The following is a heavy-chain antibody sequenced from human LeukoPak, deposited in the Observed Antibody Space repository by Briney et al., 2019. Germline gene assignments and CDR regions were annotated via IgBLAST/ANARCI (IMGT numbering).Heavy chain of an antibody. CDR2: IWNDGSNK. CDR3: ARDYCSSTSCLFDY. Sequence: PGGSLRLSCAASGLTISNAWMNWVRQAPGKGLEWVAVIWNDGSNKYYADSVKGRFTISRDNSKNTLYLQMNSLRAEDTAVYYCARDYCSSTSCLFDYWGQGTLVAVSS. J-gene: IGHJ4*02. V-gene: IGHV3-33*08. D-gene: IGHD2-2*01. CDR1: GLTISNAW.